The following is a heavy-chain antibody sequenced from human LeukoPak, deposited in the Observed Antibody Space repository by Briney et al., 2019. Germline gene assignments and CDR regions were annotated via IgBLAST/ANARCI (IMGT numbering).Heavy chain of an antibody. CDR3: ARVEGYCSSTSCYELIDY. J-gene: IGHJ4*02. Sequence: PSETLSLTCTVSGGSISSYYWSWIRQPPGKGXXXXXXXXYSGSTNYNPSLKSRVTISVDTSKNQFSLKLSSVTAADTAVYYCARVEGYCSSTSCYELIDYWGQGTLVTVSS. CDR2: XXYSGST. V-gene: IGHV4-59*01. CDR1: GGSISSYY. D-gene: IGHD2-2*01.